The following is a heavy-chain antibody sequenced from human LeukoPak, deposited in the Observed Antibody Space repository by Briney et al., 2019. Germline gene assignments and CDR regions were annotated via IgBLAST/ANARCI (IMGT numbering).Heavy chain of an antibody. CDR3: ARVKERYCSGGSCVNTYYYYMDV. Sequence: GGSLRLSCAASGFIFDDYGMSWVRQAPGKGLEWVSGIIWNGGRTGYADSVKGRFTISRDNAKNSLYLQTNSLRAEDTALYYCARVKERYCSGGSCVNTYYYYMDVWGKGTTVTVSS. CDR2: IIWNGGRT. CDR1: GFIFDDYG. J-gene: IGHJ6*03. V-gene: IGHV3-20*04. D-gene: IGHD2-15*01.